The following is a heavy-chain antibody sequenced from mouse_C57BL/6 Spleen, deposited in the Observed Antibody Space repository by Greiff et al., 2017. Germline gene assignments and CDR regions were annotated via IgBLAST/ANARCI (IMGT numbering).Heavy chain of an antibody. Sequence: VKLVESGPELVKPGASVKISCKASGYAFSSSWMNWVKQRPGKGLEWIGRIYPGDGDTNYNGKFKGKATLTADKSSSTAYMQLSSLTSEDSAVYFCARLGGNYLRYAMDYWGQGTSVTVSS. J-gene: IGHJ4*01. V-gene: IGHV1-82*01. CDR2: IYPGDGDT. CDR3: ARLGGNYLRYAMDY. CDR1: GYAFSSSW. D-gene: IGHD2-1*01.